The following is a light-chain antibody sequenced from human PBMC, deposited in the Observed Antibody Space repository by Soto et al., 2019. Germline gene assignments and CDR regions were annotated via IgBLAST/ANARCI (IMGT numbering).Light chain of an antibody. J-gene: IGLJ2*01. CDR2: EVT. Sequence: QSALTQPPSASGSPGQSVTISCTGTSSDVGGYGYVSWYQQHPGKAPKLMIYEVTKRPSGVPDRFSASKSGNTASLTVSGLQAEDEADYYCCSYAGSYTFDVVFGGGTKLTVL. CDR1: SSDVGGYGY. V-gene: IGLV2-8*01. CDR3: CSYAGSYTFDVV.